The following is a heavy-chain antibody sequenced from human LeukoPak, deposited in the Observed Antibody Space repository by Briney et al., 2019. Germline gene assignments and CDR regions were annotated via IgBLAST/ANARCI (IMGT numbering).Heavy chain of an antibody. Sequence: GASVNVSCKASGGTFSSYAISWVRQASGQALVWMGGLIPIFGTAHYAQKFQGRVTITADESTSTAYMELSSLRSEDTAVYYCARESQYSSSWSRENFRFDYWGQGTLVTVSS. J-gene: IGHJ4*02. CDR2: LIPIFGTA. CDR3: ARESQYSSSWSRENFRFDY. D-gene: IGHD6-13*01. CDR1: GGTFSSYA. V-gene: IGHV1-69*13.